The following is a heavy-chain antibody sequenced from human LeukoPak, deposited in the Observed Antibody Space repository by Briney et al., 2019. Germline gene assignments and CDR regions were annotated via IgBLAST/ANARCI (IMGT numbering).Heavy chain of an antibody. CDR3: ARGKAKDYGDYYYYYYYMDV. CDR2: INHSGST. CDR1: GGSFSGYY. V-gene: IGHV4-34*01. D-gene: IGHD4-17*01. Sequence: SHTLSLICALYGGSFSGYYWSWIRQPPGKGLEWIGEINHSGSTNYNPSLKSRVTISVDTYKNQFSLKLISVTAADTAVYYCARGKAKDYGDYYYYYYYMDVWGKGTTVTVSS. J-gene: IGHJ6*03.